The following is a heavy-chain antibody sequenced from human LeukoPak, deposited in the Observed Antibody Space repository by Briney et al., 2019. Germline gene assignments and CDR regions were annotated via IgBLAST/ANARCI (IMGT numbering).Heavy chain of an antibody. CDR1: GFTFSSHW. CDR2: INTDESST. CDR3: ARVRITGTTGGAFDF. D-gene: IGHD1-7*01. Sequence: PGGSLRLSCAASGFTFSSHWMHWVRQAPGKGLVWVSRINTDESSTNYADSVKGRFTISRDNAKNTLYLQMNSLRAEDTAVYYSARVRITGTTGGAFDFWGQGTMVTVSS. V-gene: IGHV3-74*01. J-gene: IGHJ3*01.